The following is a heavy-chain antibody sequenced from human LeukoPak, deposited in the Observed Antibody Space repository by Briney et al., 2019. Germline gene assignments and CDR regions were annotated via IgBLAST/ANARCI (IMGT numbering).Heavy chain of an antibody. CDR2: ISSSSSTI. Sequence: GGSLRLSCAASGFTFSSYSMNWVRQAPGKGLEWVSYISSSSSTIYYADSVKGRFTISRDNAKNSLYLQMNSLRAEDTAVYYCATGSLLLFQYQFDYWGQGTLVTVSS. D-gene: IGHD2-2*01. J-gene: IGHJ4*02. CDR3: ATGSLLLFQYQFDY. CDR1: GFTFSSYS. V-gene: IGHV3-48*04.